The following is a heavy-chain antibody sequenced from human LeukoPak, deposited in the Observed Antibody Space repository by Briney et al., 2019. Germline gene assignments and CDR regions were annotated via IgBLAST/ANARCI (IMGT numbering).Heavy chain of an antibody. J-gene: IGHJ6*03. CDR3: ARALSHYYYYMDV. Sequence: ASVKVSCKASGYTFSSYFMYWVRQAPGQGLEWMGWINPNSGGTNYAQKFQGRVTMTRDTSISTAYMELSRLRSDDTAVYYCARALSHYYYYMDVWGKGTTVTVSS. V-gene: IGHV1-2*02. CDR1: GYTFSSYF. CDR2: INPNSGGT.